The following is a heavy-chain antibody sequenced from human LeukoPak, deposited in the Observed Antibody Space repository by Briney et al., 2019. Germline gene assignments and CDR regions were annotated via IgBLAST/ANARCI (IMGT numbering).Heavy chain of an antibody. CDR3: ASPGVLRFLEWLFYY. D-gene: IGHD3-3*01. Sequence: SETLSLTCTVSGGSISSSSYYWGWIRQPPGKGLEWIGSIYYSGSTYYNPSLKSRVTISVDTSKNQFSLKLSSVTAADTAVYYCASPGVLRFLEWLFYYWGQGTLVTVSS. CDR2: IYYSGST. V-gene: IGHV4-39*01. J-gene: IGHJ4*02. CDR1: GGSISSSSYY.